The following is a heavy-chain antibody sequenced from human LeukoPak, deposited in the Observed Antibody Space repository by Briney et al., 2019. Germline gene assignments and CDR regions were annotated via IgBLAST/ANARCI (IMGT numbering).Heavy chain of an antibody. CDR1: GYTFTGYY. CDR3: ARDRTYYYDSSGYYAFDI. J-gene: IGHJ3*02. CDR2: INPNTGGT. Sequence: ASVKVSCKASGYTFTGYYMHWVRQAPGQGLEWMGWINPNTGGTNYAQKSQGRVTMTRDTSISTAYMELSRLRSDDTAVYYCARDRTYYYDSSGYYAFDIWGQGTMVTVSS. V-gene: IGHV1-2*02. D-gene: IGHD3-22*01.